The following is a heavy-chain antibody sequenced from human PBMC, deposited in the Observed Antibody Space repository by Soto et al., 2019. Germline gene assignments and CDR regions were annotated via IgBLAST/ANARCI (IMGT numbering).Heavy chain of an antibody. CDR3: ARVRESYSSSWYATEYFQH. J-gene: IGHJ1*01. CDR2: IIPIFGTA. CDR1: GGTFSSYA. Sequence: SVKVSCKASGGTFSSYAISWVRQAPGQGLEWMGGIIPIFGTANYAQKFQGRVTITADESTSTAYMELSSLRSEDTAVYYCARVRESYSSSWYATEYFQHWGQGTLVTVSS. V-gene: IGHV1-69*13. D-gene: IGHD6-13*01.